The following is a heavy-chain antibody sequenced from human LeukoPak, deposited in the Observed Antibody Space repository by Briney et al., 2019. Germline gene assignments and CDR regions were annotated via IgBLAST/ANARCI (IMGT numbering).Heavy chain of an antibody. D-gene: IGHD3-10*01. CDR3: ARDGSGSYYRDVDY. CDR2: IYHSGST. CDR1: GYSLSSGYY. J-gene: IGHJ4*02. V-gene: IGHV4-38-2*02. Sequence: SETLSLTCTVSGYSLSSGYYWGWIRQPPGKGLEWIGSIYHSGSTYYNPSLKSRVTISVDTSKNQFSLKLSSVTAADTAVYYCARDGSGSYYRDVDYWGQGTLVTVSS.